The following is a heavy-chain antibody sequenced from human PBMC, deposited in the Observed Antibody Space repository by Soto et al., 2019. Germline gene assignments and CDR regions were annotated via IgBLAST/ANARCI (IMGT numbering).Heavy chain of an antibody. CDR2: ISGSGESI. D-gene: IGHD3-9*01. CDR1: GFIFSDYA. Sequence: GGYLRLSCAASGFIFSDYAMTWVRQAPGKGLEWVSGISGSGESIYYADSVEGRFTISRDNSKNTLYLQMNSLRGEDTAVYYCARDRHCIDWYSYYFCSLAFWCQGTSVTVSS. CDR3: ARDRHCIDWYSYYFCSLAF. V-gene: IGHV3-23*01. J-gene: IGHJ6*02.